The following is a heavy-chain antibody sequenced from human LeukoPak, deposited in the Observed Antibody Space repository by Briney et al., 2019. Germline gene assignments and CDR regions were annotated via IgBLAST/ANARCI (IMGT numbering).Heavy chain of an antibody. V-gene: IGHV3-48*03. Sequence: GGSLRLSCAASGFTFSSYEMNWVRQAPGKGLEWVSYISSSGSTIYYADSVKGRFTISRDNAKNTLYLQMNSLRAEDTAVYYCARARGEDGYYYDSSGYYYYFDYWGQGTLVTVSS. CDR2: ISSSGSTI. D-gene: IGHD3-22*01. CDR1: GFTFSSYE. CDR3: ARARGEDGYYYDSSGYYYYFDY. J-gene: IGHJ4*02.